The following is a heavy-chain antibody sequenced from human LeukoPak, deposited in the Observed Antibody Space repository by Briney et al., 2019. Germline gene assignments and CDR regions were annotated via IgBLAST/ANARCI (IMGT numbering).Heavy chain of an antibody. J-gene: IGHJ6*02. Sequence: SCAASGFTFSSYAMSWVRQAPGQGLEWMGRIIPILGIANYAQKFQGRVTITADKSTSTAYMELSSLRSEDTAVYYCARDQGGRSYGMDVWAKGPRSPSP. V-gene: IGHV1-69*04. D-gene: IGHD3-16*01. CDR2: IIPILGIA. CDR3: ARDQGGRSYGMDV. CDR1: GFTFSSYA.